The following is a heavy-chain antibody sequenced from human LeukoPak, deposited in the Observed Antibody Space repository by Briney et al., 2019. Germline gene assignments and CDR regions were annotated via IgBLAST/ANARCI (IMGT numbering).Heavy chain of an antibody. CDR2: IRGSGSSI. J-gene: IGHJ3*02. CDR3: AREGGFGYDDAFDT. Sequence: PGGSLRLSCTASGFTFSTYEMNWVRKAPGKGLEWISYIRGSGSSIFYADSLQGRFTVSRDNAKNSVYLQMNSLRAEDTAVYYCAREGGFGYDDAFDTWGHGTTVTVSS. V-gene: IGHV3-48*03. D-gene: IGHD3-16*02. CDR1: GFTFSTYE.